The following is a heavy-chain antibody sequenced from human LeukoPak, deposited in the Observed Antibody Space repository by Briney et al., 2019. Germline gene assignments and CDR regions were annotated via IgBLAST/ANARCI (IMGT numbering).Heavy chain of an antibody. J-gene: IGHJ4*02. CDR3: AREGATTVTTIDY. CDR1: GFTFSSYW. V-gene: IGHV3-74*01. CDR2: INGDGSST. Sequence: PGGSLRLSCAASGFTFSSYWMHWVRQVPGKGLVWVSRINGDGSSTNYADSVRGLFTISRDNAKNTLYLQMNSLRAEDTAVYYCAREGATTVTTIDYWGQGALVTVSS. D-gene: IGHD4-11*01.